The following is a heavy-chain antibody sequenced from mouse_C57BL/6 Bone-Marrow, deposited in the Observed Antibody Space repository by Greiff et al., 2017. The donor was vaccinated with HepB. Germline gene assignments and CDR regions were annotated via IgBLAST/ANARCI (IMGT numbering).Heavy chain of an antibody. CDR2: INPGSGGT. V-gene: IGHV1-54*01. Sequence: VQLKEPGAELVRPGTSVKVSCKASGYAFTNYLIEWVKQRPGQGLEWIGVINPGSGGTNYNEKFKGKATLTADKSSSTAYMQLSSLTSEDSAVYFCARFEPWFAYWGQGTLVTVSA. CDR1: GYAFTNYL. CDR3: ARFEPWFAY. J-gene: IGHJ3*01.